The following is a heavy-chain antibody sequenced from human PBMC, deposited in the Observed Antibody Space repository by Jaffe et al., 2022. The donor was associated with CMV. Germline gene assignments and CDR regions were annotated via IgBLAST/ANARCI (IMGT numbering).Heavy chain of an antibody. CDR1: GFTFGDYA. CDR2: IRSKAYGGTT. CDR3: TRDENYYDSSGYFCGD. V-gene: IGHV3-49*04. D-gene: IGHD3-22*01. Sequence: EVQLVESGGGLVQPGRSLRLSCTASGFTFGDYAMSWVRQAPGKGLEWVGFIRSKAYGGTTEYAASVKGRFTISRDDSKSIAYLQMNSLKTEDTAVYYCTRDENYYDSSGYFCGDWGQGTMVTVSS. J-gene: IGHJ3*01.